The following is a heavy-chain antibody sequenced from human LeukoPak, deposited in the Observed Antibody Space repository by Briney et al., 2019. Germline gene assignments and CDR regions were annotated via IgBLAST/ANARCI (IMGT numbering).Heavy chain of an antibody. CDR3: ARVAVSRTDYFDY. V-gene: IGHV3-53*01. J-gene: IGHJ4*02. Sequence: GGSLRLSCAASGFTVSSNYMSWVRQAPGKGLEWVSVIYSGGSTYYADSVKGRFTISRVNSKNTLYLQMNSLRAEDTAVYYCARVAVSRTDYFDYWGQGTLVTVSS. CDR2: IYSGGST. CDR1: GFTVSSNY.